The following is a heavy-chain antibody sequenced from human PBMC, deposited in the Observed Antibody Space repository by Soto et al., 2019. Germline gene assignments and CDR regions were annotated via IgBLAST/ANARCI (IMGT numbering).Heavy chain of an antibody. CDR2: ISTTGGST. CDR1: GFTFNAYS. D-gene: IGHD1-1*01. V-gene: IGHV3-23*01. CDR3: ARPDGATYNFRY. J-gene: IGHJ4*02. Sequence: DVLLLESGGSLVQPGGSLRLSCAASGFTFNAYSLSWVRQAPGKGLEWVSAISTTGGSTYYTDSVKGRFAISRDNSQNTLYLQMNSLRADDTAVYYCARPDGATYNFRYWGQGTLVTVSS.